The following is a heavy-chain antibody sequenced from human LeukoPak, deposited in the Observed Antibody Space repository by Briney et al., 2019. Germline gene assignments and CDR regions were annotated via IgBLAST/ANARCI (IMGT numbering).Heavy chain of an antibody. CDR3: ARDASNIDFAPYFYYMDV. J-gene: IGHJ6*03. Sequence: GGSLRLSCTASGFTLSLYSMHWARQAPGKGLEWVSSIGRSSQYIYYGDSVRGRFTISRDNAKNSLYLDMNSPRAEDTAVYYCARDASNIDFAPYFYYMDVWGKGTTVTVSS. V-gene: IGHV3-21*01. CDR1: GFTLSLYS. CDR2: IGRSSQYI. D-gene: IGHD3-3*01.